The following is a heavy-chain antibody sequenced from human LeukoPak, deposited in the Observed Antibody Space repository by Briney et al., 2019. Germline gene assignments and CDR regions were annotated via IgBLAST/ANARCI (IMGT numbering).Heavy chain of an antibody. CDR2: ISSSGSTT. CDR3: AKAEGYDILTGLDY. Sequence: PGGSLRLSCAASGFTFSSYEMNWVRQAPGKGLEWVSYISSSGSTTYYVDSVKGRFTISRDNSKNTLYLQMNSLRTEDTAVYYCAKAEGYDILTGLDYWGQGTLVTVSS. D-gene: IGHD3-9*01. J-gene: IGHJ4*02. CDR1: GFTFSSYE. V-gene: IGHV3-48*03.